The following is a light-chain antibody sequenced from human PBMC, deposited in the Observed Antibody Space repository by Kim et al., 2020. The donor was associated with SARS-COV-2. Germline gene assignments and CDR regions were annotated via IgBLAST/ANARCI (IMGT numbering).Light chain of an antibody. V-gene: IGKV3-11*01. CDR1: QSISSY. CDR2: DAS. Sequence: EIVLTQSPATLSLSPGERATLSCRASQSISSYLGWYQQKPGQAPRLLIYDASSRATGIPARFSGSGSGTDFTLTISSLEPEDFAVYYCQQRGKWPLTFGGGTKVDIK. CDR3: QQRGKWPLT. J-gene: IGKJ4*01.